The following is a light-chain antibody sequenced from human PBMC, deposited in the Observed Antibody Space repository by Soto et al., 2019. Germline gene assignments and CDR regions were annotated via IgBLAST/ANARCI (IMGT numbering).Light chain of an antibody. CDR3: SSYAGSNNVA. J-gene: IGLJ2*01. CDR2: EVS. V-gene: IGLV2-8*01. Sequence: QSALTQPPSASGSPGQSVTISCTGTSSDVGGYKYVSWFQQHPGKAPKLMICEVSKRPSGVPDRFSGSKSGNTASLTVSGLQAEDEAGYYCSSYAGSNNVAFGGGTKLTVL. CDR1: SSDVGGYKY.